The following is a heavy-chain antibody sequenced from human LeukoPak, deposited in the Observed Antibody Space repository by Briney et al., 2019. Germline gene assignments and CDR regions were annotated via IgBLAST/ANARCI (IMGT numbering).Heavy chain of an antibody. D-gene: IGHD6-13*01. CDR2: ITSSSSTI. J-gene: IGHJ4*02. V-gene: IGHV3-48*02. CDR3: ARGRTSSWYFDY. CDR1: GFTFSNYN. Sequence: GGSLRLSCAASGFTFSNYNMNWVRQAPGKGLEWISFITSSSSTIYYADSVKGRLTISRDNAKNSLYLQMNSLRDEDTAVYYCARGRTSSWYFDYWGQGTLVTVSS.